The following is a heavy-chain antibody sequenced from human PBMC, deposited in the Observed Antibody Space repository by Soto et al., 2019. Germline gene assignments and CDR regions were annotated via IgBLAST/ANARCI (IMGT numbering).Heavy chain of an antibody. CDR2: IRSKANSYAT. J-gene: IGHJ6*02. Sequence: EVQLVESGGGLVQPGGSLKLSCAASGFTFSGSAMHWVRQASGKGLEWVGRIRSKANSYATAYAASVKGRFTISRDDSKNKAYLQMNSLKTEDTAVYYCTRHDPLTGSSWESMNGMYVWGLGNTVTVSS. CDR1: GFTFSGSA. D-gene: IGHD6-13*01. CDR3: TRHDPLTGSSWESMNGMYV. V-gene: IGHV3-73*01.